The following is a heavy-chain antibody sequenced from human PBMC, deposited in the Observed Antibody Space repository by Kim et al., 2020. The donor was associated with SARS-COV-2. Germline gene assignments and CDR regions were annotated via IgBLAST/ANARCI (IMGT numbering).Heavy chain of an antibody. CDR2: ISWNSGSI. D-gene: IGHD6-19*01. Sequence: GGSLRLSCAASGFTFDDYAMHWVRQAPGKGLEWVSGISWNSGSIGYADSVKGRFTISRDNAKNSLYLQMNSLRAEDTALYYCAKDKVAVAGHGMDVWGQGTTVTVSS. J-gene: IGHJ6*02. CDR3: AKDKVAVAGHGMDV. CDR1: GFTFDDYA. V-gene: IGHV3-9*01.